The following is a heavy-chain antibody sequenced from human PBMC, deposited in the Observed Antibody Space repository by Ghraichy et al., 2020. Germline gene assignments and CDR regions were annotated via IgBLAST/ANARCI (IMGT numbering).Heavy chain of an antibody. CDR2: MWYDGTRE. V-gene: IGHV3-33*01. CDR1: GFTFSNYG. J-gene: IGHJ5*02. CDR3: ARDLSVGALEA. Sequence: GESLNISCATSGFTFSNYGILWVRQAPGKGLEWVALMWYDGTRENYADSVKGRFIISRDNSKSTLFLQMNSLRAEDTAIYYCARDLSVGALEAWGQGTLVTVSS. D-gene: IGHD1-1*01.